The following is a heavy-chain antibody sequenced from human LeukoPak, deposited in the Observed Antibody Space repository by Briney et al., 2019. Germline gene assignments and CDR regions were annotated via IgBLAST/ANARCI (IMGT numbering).Heavy chain of an antibody. CDR3: AKNTAMVSNYFDY. D-gene: IGHD5-18*01. CDR2: ISGSGGSST. Sequence: PGGSLRLSCAASGFTFSSYSMNWVRQAPGKGLEWVSAISGSGGSSTYYADSVKGRFTISRDNSKNTLYLQMNSLRAEDTAVYYCAKNTAMVSNYFDYWGQGTLVTVSS. V-gene: IGHV3-23*01. CDR1: GFTFSSYS. J-gene: IGHJ4*02.